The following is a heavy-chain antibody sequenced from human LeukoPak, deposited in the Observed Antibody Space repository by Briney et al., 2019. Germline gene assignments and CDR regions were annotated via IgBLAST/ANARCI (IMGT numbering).Heavy chain of an antibody. D-gene: IGHD3-3*01. CDR3: AKYAIFGVIIT. CDR1: GLTVSSSY. CDR2: IRSGGST. V-gene: IGHV3-53*01. J-gene: IGHJ4*02. Sequence: PGGSLRLSCAASGLTVSSSYMTWVRQAPGKGLEWVSVIRSGGSTVYADSVKGRFTISRDNSKNTLYLQLNSLRAEDTAVYYCAKYAIFGVIITWGQGTLVTVSS.